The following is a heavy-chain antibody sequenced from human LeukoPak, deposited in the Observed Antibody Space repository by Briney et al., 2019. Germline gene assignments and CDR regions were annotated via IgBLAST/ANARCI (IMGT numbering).Heavy chain of an antibody. CDR2: INHSGST. Sequence: SETLSLTCTVSGGSISSYYWSWIWQPPGKGLEWIGEINHSGSTNYNPSLKSRVTISVDTSKNQFSLKLSSVTAADTAVYYCARGLSYTWGQGTMVTVSS. CDR3: ARGLSYT. J-gene: IGHJ3*01. CDR1: GGSISSYY. V-gene: IGHV4-34*01. D-gene: IGHD2-2*02.